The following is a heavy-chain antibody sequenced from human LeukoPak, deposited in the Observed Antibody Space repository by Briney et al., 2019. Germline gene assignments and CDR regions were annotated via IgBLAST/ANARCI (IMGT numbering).Heavy chain of an antibody. D-gene: IGHD4-23*01. Sequence: PSETLSLTCTVSGGSISSGDYHWSWIRQPPGKGLEWIGYIYYSGSTYYNPSLKSRVTISVDTSKNQFSLKLSSVTAADTAVYYCARALRWHYYFDYWGQGTLVTVSS. CDR3: ARALRWHYYFDY. J-gene: IGHJ4*02. CDR1: GGSISSGDYH. V-gene: IGHV4-30-4*08. CDR2: IYYSGST.